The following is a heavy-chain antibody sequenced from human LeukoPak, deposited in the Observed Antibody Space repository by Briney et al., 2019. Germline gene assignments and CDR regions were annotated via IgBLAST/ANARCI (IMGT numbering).Heavy chain of an antibody. V-gene: IGHV1-69*05. CDR1: GGTFSSYA. CDR2: IIPIFGTA. CDR3: ARASVVPAAILVYYFDY. D-gene: IGHD2-2*02. J-gene: IGHJ4*02. Sequence: GASVKVSCKASGGTFSSYAISWVRQAPGQGLEWMGGIIPIFGTANYAQKFQGRVTITTDESTSTAYMELSSLRSEDTAVYYCARASVVPAAILVYYFDYWGQGTLVTVSS.